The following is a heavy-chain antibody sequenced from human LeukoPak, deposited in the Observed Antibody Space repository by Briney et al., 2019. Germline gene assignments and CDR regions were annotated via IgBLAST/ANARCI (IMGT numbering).Heavy chain of an antibody. V-gene: IGHV4-4*07. CDR1: GGSISSYY. D-gene: IGHD3-22*01. Sequence: SSETLSLTCTVSGGSISSYYWSWIRQPAEKGLEWIGRIYTSGSTNYNPSLKSRVTMSVDTSKNQFSLKLSSVTAADTAVYYCARDKYYYDSSDDPRFDYWGQGTLVTVSS. J-gene: IGHJ4*02. CDR3: ARDKYYYDSSDDPRFDY. CDR2: IYTSGST.